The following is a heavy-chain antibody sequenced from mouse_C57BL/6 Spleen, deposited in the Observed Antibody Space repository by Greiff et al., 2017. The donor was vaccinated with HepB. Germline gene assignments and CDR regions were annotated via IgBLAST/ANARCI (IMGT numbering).Heavy chain of an antibody. Sequence: EVKLEESGGGLVQPGGSLKLSCAASGFTFSDYYMYWVRQTPEKRLEWVAYISNGGGSTYYPDTVKGRFTISRDNAKNTLYLQMSRLKSEDTAMYYCARVCKWYFDVWGTGTTVTVSS. CDR1: GFTFSDYY. J-gene: IGHJ1*03. V-gene: IGHV5-12*01. CDR2: ISNGGGST. CDR3: ARVCKWYFDV.